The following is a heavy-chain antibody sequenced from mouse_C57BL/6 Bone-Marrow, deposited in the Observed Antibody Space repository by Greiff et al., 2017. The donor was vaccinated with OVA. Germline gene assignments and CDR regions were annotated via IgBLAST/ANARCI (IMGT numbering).Heavy chain of an antibody. CDR2: IDPENGDT. J-gene: IGHJ4*01. V-gene: IGHV14-4*01. Sequence: VQLKQSGAELVRPGASVKLSCTASGFNIKDDYMHWVKQRPEQGLEWIGWIDPENGDTEYASKFQGKATITADTSSNTAYLQLSSLTSEDTAVYYCTTRDPLAMDYWGQGTSVTVSS. CDR1: GFNIKDDY. CDR3: TTRDPLAMDY.